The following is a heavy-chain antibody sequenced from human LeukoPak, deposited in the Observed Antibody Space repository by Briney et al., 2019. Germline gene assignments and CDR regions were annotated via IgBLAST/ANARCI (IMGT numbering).Heavy chain of an antibody. CDR2: IYYSGST. J-gene: IGHJ4*02. CDR1: GGSISSSSYY. D-gene: IGHD1-1*01. CDR3: ASSRIDDFHFDY. Sequence: SETLSLTCTVSGGSISSSSYYWGWIRQPPGKGLEWIGSIYYSGSTYYNPSLKSRVTISVGTSKNQFSLKLSSVTAADTAVYYCASSRIDDFHFDYWGQGTLVTVSS. V-gene: IGHV4-39*01.